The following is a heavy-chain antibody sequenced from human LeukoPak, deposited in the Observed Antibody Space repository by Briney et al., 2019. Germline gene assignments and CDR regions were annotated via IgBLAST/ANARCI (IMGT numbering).Heavy chain of an antibody. J-gene: IGHJ4*02. CDR1: GGSISSVNYY. CDR2: IFYGGTT. D-gene: IGHD3-9*01. V-gene: IGHV4-39*02. Sequence: SQTLSLTCTVSGGSISSVNYYWDWIRQPPGKGLEWIGSIFYGGTTYYNPSLKSRVTISVDTSQNHFSLNLRSVTAADTAVYYCARDHYHDFLTDSPPHYFDSWGQGTLVTVSS. CDR3: ARDHYHDFLTDSPPHYFDS.